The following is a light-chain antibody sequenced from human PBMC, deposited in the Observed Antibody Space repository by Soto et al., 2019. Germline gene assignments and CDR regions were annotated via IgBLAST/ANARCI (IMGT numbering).Light chain of an antibody. CDR3: QQRSNWPA. Sequence: EIVLTQSPATLSLSPGERATLSCRASQGVNSYLAWYQQKPGQAPRLLLYDASNRATGIPARFSGSGSGTDFTLTISSLEPEDFAVYYCQQRSNWPAFGGGTKVEIK. J-gene: IGKJ4*01. V-gene: IGKV3-11*01. CDR1: QGVNSY. CDR2: DAS.